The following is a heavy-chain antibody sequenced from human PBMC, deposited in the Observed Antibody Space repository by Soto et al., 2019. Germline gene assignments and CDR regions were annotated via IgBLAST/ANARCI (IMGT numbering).Heavy chain of an antibody. CDR3: ARVDGITMIVGY. Sequence: QVQLQESGPGLVKPSETLSLTCTVSGGSIRSYYWSWIRQPPGKGLGWIGYIYYSGSTNYNPSLKSRVTISVDTAKNQFSLKLSSVTAADTAVYYCARVDGITMIVGYWGQGTLVTVSS. CDR1: GGSIRSYY. D-gene: IGHD3-22*01. J-gene: IGHJ4*02. CDR2: IYYSGST. V-gene: IGHV4-59*01.